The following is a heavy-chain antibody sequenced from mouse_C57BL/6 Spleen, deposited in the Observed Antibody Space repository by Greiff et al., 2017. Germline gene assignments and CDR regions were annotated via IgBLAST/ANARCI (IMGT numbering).Heavy chain of an antibody. CDR2: IHPSDSDT. CDR3: AIGEFRY. Sequence: VKLQQPGAELVKPGASVKVSCKASGYTFTSYWMNWVKQRPGQGLEWIGSIHPSDSDTNYNQKFKGKATLTVDKSSSTAYMQLSSLTSEDSAVYYCAIGEFRYWGQGTTLTVSS. V-gene: IGHV1-74*01. J-gene: IGHJ2*01. CDR1: GYTFTSYW.